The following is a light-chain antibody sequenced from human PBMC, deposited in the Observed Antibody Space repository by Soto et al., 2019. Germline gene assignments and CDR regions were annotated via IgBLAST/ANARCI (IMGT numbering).Light chain of an antibody. J-gene: IGKJ2*01. CDR1: QDISEY. V-gene: IGKV1-33*01. CDR2: DAS. CDR3: QQFDDVPYT. Sequence: DIQMTQSPSSLSASVGDTVTISCQASQDISEYVNWYQQKPGKAPQLLIYDASTLETGVSSRFSVSGSGTDFTFTVSSLQADDIATYYCQQFDDVPYTFGQGTKLEIK.